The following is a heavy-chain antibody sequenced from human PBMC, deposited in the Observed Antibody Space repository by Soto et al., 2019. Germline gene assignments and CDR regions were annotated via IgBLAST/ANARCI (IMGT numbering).Heavy chain of an antibody. CDR1: GYTFTSYG. D-gene: IGHD6-13*01. Sequence: ASVKVSCKASGYTFTSYGISWVRQAPGQGLEWMGIINPSGGSTSYAQKFQGRVTMTRDTSTSTVYMELSSLRSEDTAVYYCARDWYSRNWFDPWGQGTLVTV. CDR2: INPSGGST. V-gene: IGHV1-46*03. J-gene: IGHJ5*02. CDR3: ARDWYSRNWFDP.